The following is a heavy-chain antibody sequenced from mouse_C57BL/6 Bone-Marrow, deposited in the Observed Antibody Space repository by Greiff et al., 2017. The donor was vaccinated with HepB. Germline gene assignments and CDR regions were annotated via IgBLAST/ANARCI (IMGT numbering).Heavy chain of an antibody. CDR3: ASYYSNLYWYFDV. J-gene: IGHJ1*03. V-gene: IGHV7-3*01. D-gene: IGHD2-5*01. CDR2: IRNKANGYTT. Sequence: EVQGVESGGGLVQPGGSLSLSCAASGFTFTDYYMSWVRQPPGKALEWLGFIRNKANGYTTEYSASVKGRFTISRDNSQSILYLQMNALRAEDSATYYWASYYSNLYWYFDVWGTGTTVTVSS. CDR1: GFTFTDYY.